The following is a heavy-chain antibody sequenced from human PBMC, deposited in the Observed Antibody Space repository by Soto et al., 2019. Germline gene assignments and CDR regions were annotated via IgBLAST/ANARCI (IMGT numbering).Heavy chain of an antibody. D-gene: IGHD6-19*01. CDR3: VRGAGGWGLGAFDI. V-gene: IGHV4-31*03. CDR1: GDSISSVGYY. Sequence: SETLSLTCTVSGDSISSVGYYLSWLRQHPGKGLEWIGYIYYSGSTYYNPSVKSRVIISVDTSKNQFSLKLSSVTAADTAVYYCVRGAGGWGLGAFDIWGQGTMVTVSS. J-gene: IGHJ3*02. CDR2: IYYSGST.